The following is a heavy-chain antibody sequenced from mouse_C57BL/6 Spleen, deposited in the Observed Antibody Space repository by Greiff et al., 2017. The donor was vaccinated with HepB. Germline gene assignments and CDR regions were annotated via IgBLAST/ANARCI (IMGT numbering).Heavy chain of an antibody. CDR1: GFNIKNTY. CDR3: ARSPFYGSSYGYFDV. D-gene: IGHD1-1*01. CDR2: IDPANGNT. Sequence: EVQLVESVAELVRPGASVKLSCTASGFNIKNTYMHWVKQRPEQGLEWIGRIDPANGNTKYAPKFQGKATITADTSSNTAYLQLSSLTSEYTAIYYCARSPFYGSSYGYFDVWGTGTTVTVSS. V-gene: IGHV14-3*01. J-gene: IGHJ1*03.